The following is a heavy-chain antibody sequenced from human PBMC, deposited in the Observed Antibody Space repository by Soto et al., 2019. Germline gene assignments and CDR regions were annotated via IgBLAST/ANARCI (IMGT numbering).Heavy chain of an antibody. D-gene: IGHD6-13*01. CDR1: GATFSNLP. Sequence: QVHLVQSGAEVKKPGSSGKVSCKAPGATFSNLPTNWVRQAPGQGLEWMGRIIPIFSTTNYAQKFQGRVTMTADESTITAYLELSSLKQDDTAVYYCAREVAADGTFREDVFDIWGQGTLVTVSS. V-gene: IGHV1-69*12. CDR2: IIPIFSTT. CDR3: AREVAADGTFREDVFDI. J-gene: IGHJ3*02.